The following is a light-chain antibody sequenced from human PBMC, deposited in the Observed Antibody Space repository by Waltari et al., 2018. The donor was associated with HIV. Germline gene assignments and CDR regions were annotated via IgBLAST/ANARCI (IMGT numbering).Light chain of an antibody. Sequence: NFMLTQPHSVSESPGQTVTISCARSSGNIASNHVQWDQQRPGRAPTPVIDEYTQRPAGVPDRFSWSIDSSSNSASLTIYELKTEDEADYYCQSYDSTNPCVFGTGTRVTVL. J-gene: IGLJ1*01. CDR2: EYT. CDR3: QSYDSTNPCV. CDR1: SGNIASNH. V-gene: IGLV6-57*03.